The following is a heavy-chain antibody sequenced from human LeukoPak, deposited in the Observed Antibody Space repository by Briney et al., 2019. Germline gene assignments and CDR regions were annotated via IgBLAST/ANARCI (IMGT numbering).Heavy chain of an antibody. CDR3: ARHRYYYDSSGSDFDY. CDR1: GYTFTDYY. J-gene: IGHJ4*02. Sequence: ASVKVSCKASGYTFTDYYMHWVRQAPGQGLEWMGWINPNSGRTNYAQKFQGRVTMTRDTSISTAYMELSRLRSDDTAVYSCARHRYYYDSSGSDFDYWGQGTLVTVSS. D-gene: IGHD3-22*01. CDR2: INPNSGRT. V-gene: IGHV1-2*02.